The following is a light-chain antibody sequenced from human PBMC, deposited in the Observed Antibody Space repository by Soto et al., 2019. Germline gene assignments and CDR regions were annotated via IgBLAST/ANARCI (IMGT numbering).Light chain of an antibody. J-gene: IGLJ3*02. V-gene: IGLV2-14*01. Sequence: QSALTQPASVSGSPGQSITISCTGSSSDVGGSNYVSWYQKHPGKAPKLMMYAVNNRPSWVSNRFSGSKSGNTASLTISGLQAEDEADYYCSSYTNTRVFGGGTQLTVL. CDR3: SSYTNTRV. CDR2: AVN. CDR1: SSDVGGSNY.